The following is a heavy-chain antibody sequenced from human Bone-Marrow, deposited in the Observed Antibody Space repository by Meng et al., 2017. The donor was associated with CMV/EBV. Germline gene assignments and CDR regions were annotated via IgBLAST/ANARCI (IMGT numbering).Heavy chain of an antibody. CDR3: ARGTENKGNARLRYPLDY. Sequence: ASVKVSCKASGYTFTSYGISWVRQAPGQGLEWMGWISAYNGNTNYAQKLQGRVTMTTDTSTSTAYMELRSLRTDDTVVKYWARGTENKGNARLRYPLDYWGQGTLVTVSS. CDR1: GYTFTSYG. J-gene: IGHJ4*03. D-gene: IGHD2/OR15-2a*01. V-gene: IGHV1-18*01. CDR2: ISAYNGNT.